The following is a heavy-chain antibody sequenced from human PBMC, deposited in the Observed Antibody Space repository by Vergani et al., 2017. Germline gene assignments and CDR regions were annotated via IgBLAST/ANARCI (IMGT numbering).Heavy chain of an antibody. Sequence: QVQVVQSGAEVKKSGASVKVSCKTSGYTFSNYYMHWVRQAPGQGLEWMGRIITFSGTTNYAQRFQGRITITADESTRTVYMELSNLRPDDTAVYYCAVDGFSPFDHWGQGTLVTVSS. CDR3: AVDGFSPFDH. V-gene: IGHV1-69*18. CDR1: GYTFSNYY. CDR2: IITFSGTT. J-gene: IGHJ4*02.